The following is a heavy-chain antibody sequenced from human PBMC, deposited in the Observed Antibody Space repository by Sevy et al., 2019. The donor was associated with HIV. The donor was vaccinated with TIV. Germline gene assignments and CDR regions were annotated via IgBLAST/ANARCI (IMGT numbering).Heavy chain of an antibody. CDR3: ARRVYDSSGYPQYYFDY. Sequence: GESLKISCKGSGYRFTSYWIAWVRQMPGKGLEWMGIIYPGDSDIRDSPSLQGQVTISVDKSISTVYLQWSSLEASDTAMYFCARRVYDSSGYPQYYFDYWGQGTLVTVSS. CDR1: GYRFTSYW. V-gene: IGHV5-51*01. D-gene: IGHD3-22*01. J-gene: IGHJ4*02. CDR2: IYPGDSDI.